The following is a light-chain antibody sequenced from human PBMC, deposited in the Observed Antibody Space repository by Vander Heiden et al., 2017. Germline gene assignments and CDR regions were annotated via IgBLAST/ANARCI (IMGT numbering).Light chain of an antibody. Sequence: VMTHSPDSLAVSLGVRATINCKSSQSGLDSSNNKNYLAWYQQKPGQPPKLLIYWASTRESGVPDRFSGSGSGTDFTLTISSLQAEDVAVYYCQQYYSTPWTFGQGTKVEIK. V-gene: IGKV4-1*01. CDR1: QSGLDSSNNKNY. J-gene: IGKJ1*01. CDR2: WAS. CDR3: QQYYSTPWT.